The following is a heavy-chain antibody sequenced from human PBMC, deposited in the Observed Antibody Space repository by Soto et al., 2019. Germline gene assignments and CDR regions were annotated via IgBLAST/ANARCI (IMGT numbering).Heavy chain of an antibody. CDR1: GASIRSSDYY. Sequence: SETLSLTCTVSGASIRSSDYYWSWIRQAPGKGLEWIGYVYYTGSTYYNPSLMSRLTISVDTSKNQFSLKLTSVTAAETAVYYCVRTARQGAVAPHWFDRWGQGTQVTVSS. CDR2: VYYTGST. CDR3: VRTARQGAVAPHWFDR. D-gene: IGHD2-21*02. V-gene: IGHV4-30-4*01. J-gene: IGHJ5*02.